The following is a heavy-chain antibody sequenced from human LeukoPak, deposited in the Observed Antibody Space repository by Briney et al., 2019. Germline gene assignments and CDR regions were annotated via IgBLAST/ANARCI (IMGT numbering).Heavy chain of an antibody. Sequence: AAVKVSCKASGYTFTDYYLHWVRQAPGQGLEWMGWINPNSGGTNYAQTFQGRVTMTRDTSITTAYLELSRLRSDDTAVYYCARIGYNHYFDYWGQGTLVTVSS. D-gene: IGHD5-24*01. J-gene: IGHJ4*02. CDR2: INPNSGGT. CDR1: GYTFTDYY. CDR3: ARIGYNHYFDY. V-gene: IGHV1-2*02.